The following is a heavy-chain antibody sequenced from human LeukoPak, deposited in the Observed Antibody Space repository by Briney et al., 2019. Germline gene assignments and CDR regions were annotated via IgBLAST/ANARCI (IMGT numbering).Heavy chain of an antibody. J-gene: IGHJ4*02. CDR2: IYYSGTT. V-gene: IGHV4-59*12. Sequence: KPSETLSLTCTVSGGSISNYYWSWIRQPPGKGLEWIGYIYYSGTTNYSPSLKSRVTISVDKSKNQFSLKLSSVTAADTAVYYCAGDRPRMGLDYWGQGTLVTVSS. CDR1: GGSISNYY. CDR3: AGDRPRMGLDY. D-gene: IGHD2-8*01.